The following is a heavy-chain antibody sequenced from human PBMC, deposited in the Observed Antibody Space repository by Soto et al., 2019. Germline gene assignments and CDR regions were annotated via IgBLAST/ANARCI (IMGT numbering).Heavy chain of an antibody. CDR2: SRNKANSYTT. Sequence: ESGGNLVQPGGSLRLSCAASGFTFSDHYMDWVRQAPGKGLEWVGRSRNKANSYTTDYAASVKGRFTISRDDAKNSVYLQMNSLKTEDTAVYFCARTRLVRGIFFDYWGQGTLVTVSS. D-gene: IGHD6-19*01. CDR1: GFTFSDHY. CDR3: ARTRLVRGIFFDY. J-gene: IGHJ4*02. V-gene: IGHV3-72*01.